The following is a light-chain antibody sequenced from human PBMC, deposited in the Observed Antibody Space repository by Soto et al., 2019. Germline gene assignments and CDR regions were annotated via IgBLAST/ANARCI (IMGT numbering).Light chain of an antibody. J-gene: IGKJ3*01. Sequence: DIVMTQSPLSLPVTPGEPASISCRSSQSLLHSNGYNYLDWYLQKPGQSPQLLIYLGSNRASGVSDRFSGSGSSTDFTLKISRVEAEDVGVYYCMQALQTPITFGPGTKVDIK. V-gene: IGKV2-28*01. CDR3: MQALQTPIT. CDR2: LGS. CDR1: QSLLHSNGYNY.